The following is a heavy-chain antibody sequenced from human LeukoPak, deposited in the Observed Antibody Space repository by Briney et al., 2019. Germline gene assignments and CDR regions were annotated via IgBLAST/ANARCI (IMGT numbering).Heavy chain of an antibody. D-gene: IGHD1-26*01. CDR2: INPNSGGT. J-gene: IGHJ4*02. V-gene: IGHV1-2*02. CDR3: ARDDPGGSYLRYGY. Sequence: GASVKVSCKASGYTFTGYYMHWVRQAPGQGLEWMGWINPNSGGTNYAQKFQGRVTMTRVTSISTAYMELSRLRSDDTAVYYCARDDPGGSYLRYGYWGQGTLVTVSS. CDR1: GYTFTGYY.